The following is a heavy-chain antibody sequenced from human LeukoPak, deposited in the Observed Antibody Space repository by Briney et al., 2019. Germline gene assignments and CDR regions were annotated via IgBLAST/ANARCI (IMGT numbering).Heavy chain of an antibody. Sequence: PGGSLRLSCAASGFTFSSYAMSWVCQAPGKGLEWVSAISGSGGSTYYADSVKGRFTISRDNSKNTLYLQMNSLRAEDTAVYYCAKNKGSGSYYSYYYYGMDVWGQGTTVTVSS. CDR2: ISGSGGST. D-gene: IGHD3-10*01. CDR1: GFTFSSYA. CDR3: AKNKGSGSYYSYYYYGMDV. V-gene: IGHV3-23*01. J-gene: IGHJ6*02.